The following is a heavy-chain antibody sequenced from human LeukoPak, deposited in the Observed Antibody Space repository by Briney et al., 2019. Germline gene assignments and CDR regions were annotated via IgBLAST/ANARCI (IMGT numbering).Heavy chain of an antibody. CDR2: ISGSGGST. D-gene: IGHD2-15*01. V-gene: IGHV3-23*01. CDR3: AKEEHIVVVVAATGY. Sequence: GGSLRLSCAASGFTFSSYAMSWVRQAPGKGLEWVSAISGSGGSTYYADSVKGRFTISRDNSKNTLYLQMNSLRAEDTAVHYCAKEEHIVVVVAATGYWGQGTLVTVSS. J-gene: IGHJ4*02. CDR1: GFTFSSYA.